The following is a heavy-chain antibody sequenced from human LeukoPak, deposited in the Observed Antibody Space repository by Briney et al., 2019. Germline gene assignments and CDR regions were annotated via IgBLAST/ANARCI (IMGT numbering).Heavy chain of an antibody. CDR2: INPSGGST. V-gene: IGHV1-46*01. J-gene: IGHJ4*02. CDR1: GYTFTSYY. Sequence: ASVKVSCKASGYTFTSYYMHWVRQAPGQGREWMGIINPSGGSTSYAQKFQGRVTMTRDTSTSTVYMELSSLRSEDTAVYYCARDRKEREMATIMNYWGQGTLVTVSS. D-gene: IGHD5-24*01. CDR3: ARDRKEREMATIMNY.